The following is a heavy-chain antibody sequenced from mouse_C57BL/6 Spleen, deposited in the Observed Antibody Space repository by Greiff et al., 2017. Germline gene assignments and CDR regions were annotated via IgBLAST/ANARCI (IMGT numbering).Heavy chain of an antibody. D-gene: IGHD1-1*01. V-gene: IGHV1-80*01. J-gene: IGHJ1*03. CDR3: ARTTVVESWYFDV. CDR1: GYAFSSYW. CDR2: IYPGDGDT. Sequence: VQGVESGAELVKPGASVKISCKASGYAFSSYWMNWVKQRPGKGLEWIGQIYPGDGDTNYNGKFKGKATLTADKSSSTAYMQLSSLTSEDSAVYFCARTTVVESWYFDVWGTGTTVTVSS.